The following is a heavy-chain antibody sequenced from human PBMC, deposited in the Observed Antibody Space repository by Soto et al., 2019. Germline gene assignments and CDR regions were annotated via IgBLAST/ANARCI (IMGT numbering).Heavy chain of an antibody. D-gene: IGHD3-22*01. CDR3: ARESSSGCFGY. CDR2: IYYSGST. CDR1: GGSISSGDYY. Sequence: SETLSLTCTVSGGSISSGDYYWSWIRQPPGKGLEWIGYIYYSGSTYYNPSLKSRVTISVDTSKNQFSLKLSSVTAADTAVYYCARESSSGCFGYWGQGTLVTVSS. J-gene: IGHJ4*02. V-gene: IGHV4-30-4*01.